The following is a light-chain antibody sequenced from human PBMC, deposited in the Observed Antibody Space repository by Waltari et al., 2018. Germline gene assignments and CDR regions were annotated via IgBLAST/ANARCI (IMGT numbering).Light chain of an antibody. Sequence: SFVLTPTPSVSVAPGNTATITCGGDNIGSKSVHWYQQTPGQAPVLVVHDDRDRSPGVPERISGSNSGNTATLTISSVDVGDEADYYCQLWDYTTDHWVFGGGTKLTVL. CDR1: NIGSKS. CDR3: QLWDYTTDHWV. CDR2: DDR. V-gene: IGLV3-21*03. J-gene: IGLJ3*02.